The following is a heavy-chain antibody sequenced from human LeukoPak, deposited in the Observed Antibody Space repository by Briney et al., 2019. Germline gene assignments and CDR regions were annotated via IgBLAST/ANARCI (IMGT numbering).Heavy chain of an antibody. CDR2: ISGSGGAT. CDR1: GFTFSSYA. CDR3: AKGAYYHGSGRYFDY. Sequence: GGSLRLSCAASGFTFSSYAMNWVRQAPGKGLEWVSAISGSGGATYYADSVKGRFTMSRDNSKNTLYLQMDSLRAEDTAVYYCAKGAYYHGSGRYFDYWGQGTLVTVSS. D-gene: IGHD3-10*01. V-gene: IGHV3-23*01. J-gene: IGHJ4*02.